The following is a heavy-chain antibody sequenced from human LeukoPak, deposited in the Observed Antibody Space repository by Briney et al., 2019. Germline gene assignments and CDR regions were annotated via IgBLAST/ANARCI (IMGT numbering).Heavy chain of an antibody. V-gene: IGHV1-69*13. D-gene: IGHD1-7*01. CDR1: GGTFRSYV. CDR3: ATEKSYSGNYRFDY. Sequence: ASVKVSCKASGGTFRSYVVNWVRQAPGQGLEWMGGIIPVFRTTNYAQKFQGRVTITADESTSAAYMELSSLKSDDTAVYYCATEKSYSGNYRFDYWGQGTLVTVSS. CDR2: IIPVFRTT. J-gene: IGHJ4*02.